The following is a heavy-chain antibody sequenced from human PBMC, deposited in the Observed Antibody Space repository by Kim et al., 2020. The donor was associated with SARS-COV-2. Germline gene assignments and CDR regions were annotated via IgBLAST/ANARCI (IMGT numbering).Heavy chain of an antibody. V-gene: IGHV4-61*01. Sequence: SETLSLTCTVSGGSVSSGSYYWSWIRQPPGKGLEWIGYIYYSGSTNYNPSLKSRVTISVDTSKNQFSLKLSSVTAADTAVYYCARGNDYGGNFDYWGQGTLVTVSS. CDR1: GGSVSSGSYY. CDR2: IYYSGST. J-gene: IGHJ4*02. CDR3: ARGNDYGGNFDY. D-gene: IGHD4-17*01.